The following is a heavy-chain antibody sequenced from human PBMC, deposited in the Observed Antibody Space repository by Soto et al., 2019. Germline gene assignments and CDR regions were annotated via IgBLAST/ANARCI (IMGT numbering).Heavy chain of an antibody. D-gene: IGHD3-3*01. CDR2: ISAYNGNT. CDR3: ARVDDFWSGYGWFDP. V-gene: IGHV1-18*01. Sequence: ASVKVSCKASGYTFTSYGISWVRQAPGQGLEWMGWISAYNGNTNYAQKLQGRVTMTTDTSTSTAYMELRSLRSDDTAVYYCARVDDFWSGYGWFDPWGQGTLVTVSS. CDR1: GYTFTSYG. J-gene: IGHJ5*02.